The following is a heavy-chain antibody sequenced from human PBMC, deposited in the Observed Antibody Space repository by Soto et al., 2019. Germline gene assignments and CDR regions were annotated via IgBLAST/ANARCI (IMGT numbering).Heavy chain of an antibody. V-gene: IGHV1-2*04. CDR1: GYTFTGYY. D-gene: IGHD3-10*01. Sequence: QVQLVQSGAEVKKPGASVKVSCKASGYTFTGYYMHWVRQAPGQGLEWMGWINPNSGGTTYAQKFQGWVTKTKDPSLGTASMDLSRPGSDDPAVFYGARASGGGGPPIVGNYWGQGTLVTVSS. J-gene: IGHJ4*02. CDR2: INPNSGGT. CDR3: ARASGGGGPPIVGNY.